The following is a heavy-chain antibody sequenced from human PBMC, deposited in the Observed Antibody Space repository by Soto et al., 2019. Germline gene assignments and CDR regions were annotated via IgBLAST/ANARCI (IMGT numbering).Heavy chain of an antibody. V-gene: IGHV4-59*01. D-gene: IGHD3-16*02. Sequence: PSETLSFTCTVSAGSISSYYWSWIRQPPGKGLEWIGYIYYSGSTDYNPSLKSRVTISVDTSKNQFSLKLSSVTAADTDVYYCAREDVVTTAFDIWGQGTMVTVSS. CDR2: IYYSGST. CDR3: AREDVVTTAFDI. J-gene: IGHJ3*02. CDR1: AGSISSYY.